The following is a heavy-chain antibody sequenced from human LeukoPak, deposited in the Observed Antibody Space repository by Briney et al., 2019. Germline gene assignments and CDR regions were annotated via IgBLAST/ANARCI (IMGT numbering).Heavy chain of an antibody. Sequence: SETLSLTCTVSGGSISSYYWSWLRQPAGKGLEWIWRIYTSGSTNYNPSLKSRVTMSVDTSKNQFSLKLSSVTAADTAVYYCARDWWAVAKLDAFDMWGQGTMVTVSS. CDR2: IYTSGST. CDR1: GGSISSYY. V-gene: IGHV4-4*07. CDR3: ARDWWAVAKLDAFDM. J-gene: IGHJ3*02. D-gene: IGHD6-19*01.